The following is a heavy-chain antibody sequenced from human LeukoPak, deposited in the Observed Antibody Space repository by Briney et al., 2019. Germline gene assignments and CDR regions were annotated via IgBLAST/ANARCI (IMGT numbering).Heavy chain of an antibody. Sequence: SETLSLTCAVYGGSFSGYYWSWIRQPPGKGLEWIGYIYYSGSTNYNPSLKSRVTISVDTSKNQFSLKLSSVTAADTAVYYCARDRRSPYSSSSGIDYWGQGTLVTVSS. D-gene: IGHD6-6*01. J-gene: IGHJ4*02. CDR2: IYYSGST. V-gene: IGHV4-59*01. CDR1: GGSFSGYY. CDR3: ARDRRSPYSSSSGIDY.